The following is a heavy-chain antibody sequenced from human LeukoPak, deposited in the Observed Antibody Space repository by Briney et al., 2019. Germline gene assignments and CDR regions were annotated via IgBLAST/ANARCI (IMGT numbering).Heavy chain of an antibody. V-gene: IGHV3-23*01. CDR1: GFTFSTYA. D-gene: IGHD6-19*01. Sequence: GGSLRLSCAASGFTFSTYAMNWVRQAPGKGLEWVSGVSGNADTTYYADSVKGRFIIFRDNSKNTLSLQMNSLRAEDTAVYYCAKDRGITLTATFDFWGQGTLVTVPS. J-gene: IGHJ4*02. CDR2: VSGNADTT. CDR3: AKDRGITLTATFDF.